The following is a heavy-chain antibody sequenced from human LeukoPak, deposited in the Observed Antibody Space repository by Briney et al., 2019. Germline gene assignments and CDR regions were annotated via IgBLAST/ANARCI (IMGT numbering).Heavy chain of an antibody. CDR3: ARDYYDSRHHAFDI. V-gene: IGHV1-18*01. J-gene: IGHJ3*02. CDR1: GYTFTSYG. D-gene: IGHD3-22*01. CDR2: ISAYNGNT. Sequence: ASVKVSCKASGYTFTSYGISWVRQAPGQGLEWMGWISAYNGNTNYAQKLQGRVTMTTDTSTSTAYMELRSLGSDDTAVYYCARDYYDSRHHAFDIWGQGTMVTVSS.